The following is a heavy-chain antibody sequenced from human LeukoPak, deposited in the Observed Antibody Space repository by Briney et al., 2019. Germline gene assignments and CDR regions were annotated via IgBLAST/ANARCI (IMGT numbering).Heavy chain of an antibody. J-gene: IGHJ3*02. D-gene: IGHD5-18*01. CDR2: IYPDDSDT. V-gene: IGHV5-51*01. Sequence: GESLKISCKGSGYRFTSYWIGWVRQMPGKGLEWMGIIYPDDSDTRYSPSFQGQVTISADKSISTAYLQWSSLKASDTAMYYCARSEAIDDFDIWGQGTMVIVSS. CDR1: GYRFTSYW. CDR3: ARSEAIDDFDI.